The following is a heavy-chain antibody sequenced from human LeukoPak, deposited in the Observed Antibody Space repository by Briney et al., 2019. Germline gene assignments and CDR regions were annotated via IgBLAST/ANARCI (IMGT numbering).Heavy chain of an antibody. CDR3: ARGVYYYDSSGYYYF. Sequence: PSETLSLTCAVSGGSISSGGYSWSWIRQPPGKGLEWIGEINHSGSTNYSPSLKSRVTISVDTSKNQFSLKLSSVTAADTAVYYCARGVYYYDSSGYYYFGGQGTLVTVSS. CDR2: INHSGST. J-gene: IGHJ4*02. V-gene: IGHV4-34*01. D-gene: IGHD3-22*01. CDR1: GGSISSGGYS.